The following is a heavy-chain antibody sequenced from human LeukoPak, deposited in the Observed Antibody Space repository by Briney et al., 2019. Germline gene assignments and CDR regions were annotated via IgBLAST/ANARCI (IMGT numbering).Heavy chain of an antibody. J-gene: IGHJ5*02. D-gene: IGHD2-21*01. CDR3: ARDPVAAGFDRWFDP. V-gene: IGHV3-48*03. CDR2: ISSSDNSI. CDR1: GFTFSNYE. Sequence: PGGSLRLSCAASGFTFSNYEMSRVRQAPGQGLEWVSYISSSDNSIYYADSVKGRFTISRDNAKNSLYLQMNSLRAEDTAVYYCARDPVAAGFDRWFDPWGQGTLVTVSS.